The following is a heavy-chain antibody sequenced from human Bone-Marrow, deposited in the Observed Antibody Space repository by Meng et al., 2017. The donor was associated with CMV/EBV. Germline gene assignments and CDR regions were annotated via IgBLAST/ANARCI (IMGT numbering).Heavy chain of an antibody. D-gene: IGHD2-2*01. CDR1: GYTFTSYG. CDR3: ARVPLSVPAAKGIDWFDP. J-gene: IGHJ5*02. CDR2: INKNDGTA. V-gene: IGHV1-18*01. Sequence: ASVKVSCKASGYTFTSYGISWVRQAPGQGLEWMGRINKNDGTANYVQKFQGRVTMTRDTSTSKIYMELSSLRSADTAVYYCARVPLSVPAAKGIDWFDPWGQGTLVTVSS.